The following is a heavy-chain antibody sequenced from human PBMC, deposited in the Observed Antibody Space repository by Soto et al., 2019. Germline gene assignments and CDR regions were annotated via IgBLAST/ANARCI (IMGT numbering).Heavy chain of an antibody. CDR1: GFTFSSYG. CDR3: ARAGDSSSSGWYYYYGMDV. CDR2: IWYDGSNK. Sequence: PWGSLRLSFAASGFTFSSYGMHLVRQAPGKVLQWVADIWYDGSNKYYADSVNVRFTISRYISKNTLYLQINSRRAEDTAVYYCARAGDSSSSGWYYYYGMDVWSKGTTVTVSS. V-gene: IGHV3-33*01. J-gene: IGHJ6*04. D-gene: IGHD6-6*01.